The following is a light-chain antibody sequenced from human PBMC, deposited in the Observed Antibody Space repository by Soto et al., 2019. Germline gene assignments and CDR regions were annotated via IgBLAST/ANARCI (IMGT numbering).Light chain of an antibody. J-gene: IGLJ1*01. CDR1: NSDVGAYNF. CDR3: SSFTTYKTRV. Sequence: QSVLTQPASVSGSPGQSIAISCTGTNSDVGAYNFVSWYQQYPGKAPKLIIHEVNNRPSGVSDRFSGSKSGNTASLTISGLQADDEADYYCSSFTTYKTRVFGTGTKVTV. V-gene: IGLV2-14*01. CDR2: EVN.